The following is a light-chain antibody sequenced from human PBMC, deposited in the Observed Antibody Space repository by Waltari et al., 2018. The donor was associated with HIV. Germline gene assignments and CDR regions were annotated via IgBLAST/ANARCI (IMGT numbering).Light chain of an antibody. CDR1: QSFSSSY. V-gene: IGKV3-20*01. Sequence: EIVLTQSPGTLSLSPGERATLSCRASQSFSSSYLAWYQQKPGQAPRLLIYGISSRVTGTPDRFSGSGSGTDFTLIISRLEPEDFAVYYCQQYGSSRYTFGQGTKLEIK. CDR2: GIS. CDR3: QQYGSSRYT. J-gene: IGKJ2*01.